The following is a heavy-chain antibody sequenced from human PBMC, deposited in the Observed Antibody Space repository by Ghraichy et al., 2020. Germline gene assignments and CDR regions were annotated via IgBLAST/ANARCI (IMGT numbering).Heavy chain of an antibody. V-gene: IGHV4-39*01. J-gene: IGHJ4*02. CDR3: ARHNSTYYDFWSGYYHSYYFDY. CDR2: IYYSGST. D-gene: IGHD3-3*01. CDR1: GGSISSSSYY. Sequence: GSLRLSCTVSGGSISSSSYYWGWIRQPPGKGLEWIGSIYYSGSTYYNPSLKSRVTISVDTSKNQFSLKLSSVTAADTAVYYCARHNSTYYDFWSGYYHSYYFDYWGQGTLVTVSS.